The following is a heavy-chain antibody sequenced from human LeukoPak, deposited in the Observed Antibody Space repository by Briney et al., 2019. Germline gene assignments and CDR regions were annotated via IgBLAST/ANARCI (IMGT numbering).Heavy chain of an antibody. CDR1: GFTFSSFN. CDR2: ISSTSSDI. CDR3: ARSNYGPNYLDY. J-gene: IGHJ4*02. Sequence: GGSLRLSCAASGFTFSSFNMNWVRQAPGKGLEWVSAISSTSSDIYYADSVKGRFTISRDNAKNSLYLQLNGLRADDTAVYYCARSNYGPNYLDYWGQGTLVTVSS. V-gene: IGHV3-21*01. D-gene: IGHD3-10*01.